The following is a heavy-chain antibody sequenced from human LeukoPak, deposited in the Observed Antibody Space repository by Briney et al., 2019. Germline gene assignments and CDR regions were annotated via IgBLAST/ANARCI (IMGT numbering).Heavy chain of an antibody. D-gene: IGHD2-21*01. CDR1: GFTFSSYA. CDR3: AKGPPGLAYYFFDY. J-gene: IGHJ4*02. CDR2: TSGSGGST. V-gene: IGHV3-23*01. Sequence: GGSLRLSCAASGFTFSSYAMSWVRQAPGKGLEWVSGTSGSGGSTCYADSVKGRFTISRDNSKNTLYLQMNSLRAEDTAVYYCAKGPPGLAYYFFDYWGQGTLVTVSS.